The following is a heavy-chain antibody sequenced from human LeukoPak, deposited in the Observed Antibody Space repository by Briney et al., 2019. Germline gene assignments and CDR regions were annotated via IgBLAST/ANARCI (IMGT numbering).Heavy chain of an antibody. D-gene: IGHD3-3*01. CDR3: ARDRLRFLTTPFDY. Sequence: GGSLRLSCAASGFTFSSYSMNWVRQAPGKGLEWVSSISSSSSYIYYADSVKGRFTISRDNAKDSLYLQMNSLRAEDTAVYYCARDRLRFLTTPFDYWGQGTLVTVSS. CDR2: ISSSSSYI. V-gene: IGHV3-21*01. CDR1: GFTFSSYS. J-gene: IGHJ4*02.